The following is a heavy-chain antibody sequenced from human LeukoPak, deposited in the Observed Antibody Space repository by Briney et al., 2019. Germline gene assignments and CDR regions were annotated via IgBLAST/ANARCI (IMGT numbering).Heavy chain of an antibody. CDR3: ARGTKIRGYSGYDYGYYFDY. Sequence: ASVKVSCKASGYTFTSYDINWVRQATGQGLEWMGWMNPNSGNTGYAQKFQGRVTMTRNTSISTAYMELGSLRSEDTAVYYCARGTKIRGYSGYDYGYYFDYWGQGTLVTVSS. D-gene: IGHD5-12*01. J-gene: IGHJ4*02. V-gene: IGHV1-8*01. CDR1: GYTFTSYD. CDR2: MNPNSGNT.